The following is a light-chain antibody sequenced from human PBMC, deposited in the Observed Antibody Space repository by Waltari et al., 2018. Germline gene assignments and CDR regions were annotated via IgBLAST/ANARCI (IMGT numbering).Light chain of an antibody. J-gene: IGKJ2*01. V-gene: IGKV4-1*01. CDR2: WAS. Sequence: DFVMTQSPASLALSLGERATIHCKTSPTVLYNSNNRNYLTWYQQKPGHPPKLPFYWASTRESGVPDRFSASGSGTDFTLTISRLQPEDVAIYYCQQYYSSPYTFGQGTRLEIK. CDR3: QQYYSSPYT. CDR1: PTVLYNSNNRNY.